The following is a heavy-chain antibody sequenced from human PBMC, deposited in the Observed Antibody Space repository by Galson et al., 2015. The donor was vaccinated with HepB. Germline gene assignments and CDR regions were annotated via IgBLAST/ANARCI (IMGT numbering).Heavy chain of an antibody. CDR2: INTNTGNP. J-gene: IGHJ6*02. Sequence: SVKVSCKASGYSFSTYAMNWVRQAPGQGLEWMGWINTNTGNPTYAQGLTGRFVFSLDTSVSTAYLQISSLKADDTAVYYCARGPYDFWDGYYRIDVVYYYYAMDVWGQGTTVTVSS. CDR1: GYSFSTYA. V-gene: IGHV7-4-1*02. CDR3: ARGPYDFWDGYYRIDVVYYYYAMDV. D-gene: IGHD3-3*01.